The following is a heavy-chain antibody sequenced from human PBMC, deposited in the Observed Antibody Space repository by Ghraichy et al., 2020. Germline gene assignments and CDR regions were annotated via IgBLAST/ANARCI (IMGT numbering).Heavy chain of an antibody. CDR2: IDHSGST. Sequence: SETLSLTCAVYGGSFSGYYWSWIRQPPGKGLEWIGEIDHSGSTNYNPSLKSRVTISVDTSKNQFSLKLSSVTAADTAVYYCARAPYYSNYAGRYYYYYMDVWGKGTTVTVSS. V-gene: IGHV4-34*01. CDR3: ARAPYYSNYAGRYYYYYMDV. CDR1: GGSFSGYY. D-gene: IGHD4-11*01. J-gene: IGHJ6*03.